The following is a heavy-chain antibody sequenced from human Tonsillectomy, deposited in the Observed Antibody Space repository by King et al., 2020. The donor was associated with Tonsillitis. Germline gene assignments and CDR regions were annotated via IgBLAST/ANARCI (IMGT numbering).Heavy chain of an antibody. CDR3: AKRPDSSGYLD. CDR1: GFTFSGYG. J-gene: IGHJ4*02. Sequence: VQLVESGGGVVQPGRSLRLSCAASGFTFSGYGMHWVRQAPGKGLEWVAVISYDGSNKYYADSVKGRFTISRDNSKNTLYLQMNSLRAEDTAVYYCAKRPDSSGYLDWGQGTLVTVSS. V-gene: IGHV3-30*18. CDR2: ISYDGSNK. D-gene: IGHD3-22*01.